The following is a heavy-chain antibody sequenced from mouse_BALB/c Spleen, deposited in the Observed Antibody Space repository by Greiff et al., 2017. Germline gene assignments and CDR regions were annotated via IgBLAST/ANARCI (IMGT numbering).Heavy chain of an antibody. D-gene: IGHD2-14*01. CDR3: ARWDYRYEGYYAMDY. Sequence: EVMLVESGPSLVKPSQTLSLTCSVTGDSITSGYWNWIRKFPGNKLEYMGYISYSGSTYYNPSLKSRISITRDTSKNQYYLQLNSVTTEDTATYYCARWDYRYEGYYAMDYWGQGTSVTVSS. CDR2: ISYSGST. V-gene: IGHV3-8*02. CDR1: GDSITSGY. J-gene: IGHJ4*01.